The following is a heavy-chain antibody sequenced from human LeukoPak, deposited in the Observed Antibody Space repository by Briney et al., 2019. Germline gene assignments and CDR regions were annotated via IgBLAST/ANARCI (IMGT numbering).Heavy chain of an antibody. D-gene: IGHD3-10*01. CDR2: TYYSGST. CDR3: ARDPRITMVRGNGMDV. V-gene: IGHV4-30-4*01. CDR1: GGSISSSDYY. J-gene: IGHJ6*02. Sequence: SETLSLTCTVSGGSISSSDYYWSWIRQPPGKGLEWIGYTYYSGSTYYNPSLKSRVTISVDTSKNQFSLKLSSVTVADTAVYDCARDPRITMVRGNGMDVWGQGTTVTVSS.